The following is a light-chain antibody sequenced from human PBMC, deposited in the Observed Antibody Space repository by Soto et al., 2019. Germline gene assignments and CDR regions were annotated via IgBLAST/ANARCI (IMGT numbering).Light chain of an antibody. CDR1: QRLTTTY. CDR3: QHYGGSPRT. V-gene: IGKV3-20*01. J-gene: IGKJ1*01. CDR2: DAS. Sequence: EIVLTQSPGTLSLSPGESATVSCTASQRLTTTYVAWYQQRPGQAPRLLIYDASSRATGIPGRFSGSGSGTDFTLSISRLEPEDFAVYYCQHYGGSPRTFGQGTKVEIK.